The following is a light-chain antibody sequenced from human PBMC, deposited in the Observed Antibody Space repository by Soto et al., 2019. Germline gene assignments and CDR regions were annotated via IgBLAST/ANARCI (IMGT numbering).Light chain of an antibody. J-gene: IGKJ2*01. Sequence: DVVMTQSPLSLPVIPGEPASISCRSSQSLLNSNGYNYLDWYLQKPGQSPQLLIYLGSNRASGVPDRFSGSGSGTDFTLKISRVETEDAGIFYCMQSVDNLTFGQGTKLEIK. CDR1: QSLLNSNGYNY. CDR3: MQSVDNLT. CDR2: LGS. V-gene: IGKV2-28*01.